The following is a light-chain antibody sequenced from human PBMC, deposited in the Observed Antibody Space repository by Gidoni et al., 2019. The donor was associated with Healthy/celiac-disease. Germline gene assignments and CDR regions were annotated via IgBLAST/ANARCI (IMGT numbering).Light chain of an antibody. V-gene: IGKV1-39*01. Sequence: IQMTQSPSSLSASVGDRVTITCRASQSISSYLNWYQQKPGKAPKLLIYAESSVQSGVPSRFSGSGSGKDFTLTISSLKPEDFATYYCQQSYSTPRTFGQGTKVEIK. CDR1: QSISSY. CDR3: QQSYSTPRT. J-gene: IGKJ1*01. CDR2: AES.